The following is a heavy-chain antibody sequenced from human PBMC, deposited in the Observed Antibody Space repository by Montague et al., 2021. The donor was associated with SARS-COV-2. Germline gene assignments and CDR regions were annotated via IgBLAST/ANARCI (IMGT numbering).Heavy chain of an antibody. CDR1: GGSLSGYY. D-gene: IGHD3-10*02. CDR2: IVHTGTT. J-gene: IGHJ4*02. Sequence: SETLSLTCAVYGGSLSGYYWSWIRQFPGKGLEWIGEIVHTGTTKYNPSLESRVTMSIDTSKKQFPLNLTSMSAADTAVYYCARTFDVFKHDNGGQGTLVAVSS. CDR3: ARTFDVFKHDN. V-gene: IGHV4-34*12.